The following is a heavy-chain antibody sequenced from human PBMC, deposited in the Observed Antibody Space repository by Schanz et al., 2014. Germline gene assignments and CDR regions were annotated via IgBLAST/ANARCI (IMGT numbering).Heavy chain of an antibody. D-gene: IGHD4-17*01. CDR1: GFTFNSYA. Sequence: EVQLLESGGGLVQPGGSLRLSCAASGFTFNSYAMTWVRQAPGKGLEWVSSISSSSSYIYYADSVKGRFTISRDNSKNTLYLQMNSLRAEDTAVYYCARDGDRFYHNYYMDVWGKGTTVTVSS. J-gene: IGHJ6*03. CDR2: ISSSSSYI. V-gene: IGHV3-21*01. CDR3: ARDGDRFYHNYYMDV.